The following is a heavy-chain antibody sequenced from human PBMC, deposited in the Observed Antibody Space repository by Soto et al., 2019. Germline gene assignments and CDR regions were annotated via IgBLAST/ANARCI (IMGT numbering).Heavy chain of an antibody. D-gene: IGHD3-10*01. J-gene: IGHJ5*02. V-gene: IGHV3-15*01. CDR2: ILTNGEGGAR. CDR1: GITLRNAW. CDR3: VREWFGEFT. Sequence: EVQLVESGGGLVKPGRSLRLSCAASGITLRNAWVSWVRQAPGKGPEWIGRILTNGEGGARDYNPAVEGRFTISRDDLTDTVSVQMNSLKTEDTGVYYCVREWFGEFTWGQGTLVTVSS.